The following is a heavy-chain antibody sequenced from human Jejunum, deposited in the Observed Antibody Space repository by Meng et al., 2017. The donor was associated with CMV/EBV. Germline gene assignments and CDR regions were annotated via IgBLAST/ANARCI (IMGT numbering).Heavy chain of an antibody. V-gene: IGHV4-59*11. Sequence: GHSLSSHYWTWIRPPPGKGLEWIGYIYYNGDTNYHPSLKSRATISVDTSKNQFSLRLNSVTAADTAVYYCARDLDPYDFWAWFDPWGLGTLVTVSS. J-gene: IGHJ5*02. CDR3: ARDLDPYDFWAWFDP. CDR1: GHSLSSHY. D-gene: IGHD3-3*01. CDR2: IYYNGDT.